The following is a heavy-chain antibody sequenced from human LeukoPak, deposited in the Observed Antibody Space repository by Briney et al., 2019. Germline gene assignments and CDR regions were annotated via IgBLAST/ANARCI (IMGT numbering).Heavy chain of an antibody. V-gene: IGHV3-66*01. D-gene: IGHD6-19*01. CDR2: IYSGGDT. Sequence: GGSLRLSCGSSGFTVNSNYMTWVRQAPGKGLDWVSFIYSGGDTFYADSVKGRFTISRDNSKNTLYLQMNNLRAEDTAVYYCATDSTTVPGRDYWGQGALVTVSS. CDR3: ATDSTTVPGRDY. J-gene: IGHJ4*02. CDR1: GFTVNSNY.